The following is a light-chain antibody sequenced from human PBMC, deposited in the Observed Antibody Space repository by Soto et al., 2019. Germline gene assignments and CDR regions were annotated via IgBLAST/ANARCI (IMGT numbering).Light chain of an antibody. CDR1: QNIRSSY. CDR3: QQYGPSLT. CDR2: GAS. Sequence: ELVLTQSPVTLSLSPGERATLSCRASQNIRSSYLAWYQQKPGQAPRLLFYGASSRVTGIPGRLSASASGAEFTLTISRLEPEDFAVYVCQQYGPSLTFGQGTRLEIK. V-gene: IGKV3-20*01. J-gene: IGKJ5*01.